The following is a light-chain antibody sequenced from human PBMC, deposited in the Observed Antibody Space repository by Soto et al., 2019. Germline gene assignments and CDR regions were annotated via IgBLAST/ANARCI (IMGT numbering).Light chain of an antibody. V-gene: IGLV1-47*01. Sequence: QSALTQPPSVSGTPGQRVSISCSGDSSIFANNYVHWYQQVPGAAPKLLMYRTDQRPSGVPERFSGSKSGTSASLTISGLRPEDEAQYYCAAYTGNWNGPVFGGGTKLTVL. CDR3: AAYTGNWNGPV. CDR1: SSIFANNY. J-gene: IGLJ2*01. CDR2: RTD.